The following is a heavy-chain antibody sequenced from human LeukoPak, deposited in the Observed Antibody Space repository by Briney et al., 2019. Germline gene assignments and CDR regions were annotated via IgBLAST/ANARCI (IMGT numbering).Heavy chain of an antibody. Sequence: PSETLSLTCTMPGGSISSYYWSWIRQPPGKGLEWIGYIYYSGSTNYNPSLKSRVTISVDTSKNQFSLKLSSVTAADTAVYYCARDLTDYYDSSGYYMSGWFDPWGQGTLVTVSS. J-gene: IGHJ5*02. CDR2: IYYSGST. V-gene: IGHV4-59*01. CDR3: ARDLTDYYDSSGYYMSGWFDP. D-gene: IGHD3-22*01. CDR1: GGSISSYY.